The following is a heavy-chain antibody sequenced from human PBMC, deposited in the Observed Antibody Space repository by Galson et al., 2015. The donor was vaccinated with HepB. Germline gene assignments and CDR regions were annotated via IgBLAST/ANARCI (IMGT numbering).Heavy chain of an antibody. J-gene: IGHJ4*02. Sequence: ISGDSVSSNTVGWNWIRQSPSRGLEWLGRTYYRSKWSNDYAVSVKSRITINPDTSKNQFSLQLNSVTPEDTAVYYCAKSIHLGRGFDSWSQGTLVTVSS. CDR2: TYYRSKWSN. CDR1: GDSVSSNTVG. CDR3: AKSIHLGRGFDS. V-gene: IGHV6-1*01. D-gene: IGHD7-27*01.